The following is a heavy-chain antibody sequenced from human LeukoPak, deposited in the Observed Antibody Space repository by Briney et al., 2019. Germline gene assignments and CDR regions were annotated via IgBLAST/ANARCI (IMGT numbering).Heavy chain of an antibody. CDR3: ARAVAAGTSGWFDP. CDR2: IYTSGST. CDR1: GGPISSCY. Sequence: PSETLSLTCTVSGGPISSCYWSWIRQPAGKGLEWIGRIYTSGSTNYNPSLKSRVTMSVDTSKNQFSLKLSSVTAADTAVYYCARAVAAGTSGWFDPWGQGTLVTVSS. J-gene: IGHJ5*02. V-gene: IGHV4-4*07. D-gene: IGHD6-13*01.